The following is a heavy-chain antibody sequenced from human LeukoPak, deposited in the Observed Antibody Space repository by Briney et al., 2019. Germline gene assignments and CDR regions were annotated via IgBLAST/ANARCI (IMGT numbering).Heavy chain of an antibody. Sequence: SVKVSCKASGYTFTNYGISWVRQAPGQGLEWMGRIIPIFGTANYAQKFQGRVTITTDESTSTAYMELSSLRSEDTAVYYCAREHYYDSSGYSRAFDIWGQGTMVTVSS. CDR3: AREHYYDSSGYSRAFDI. CDR2: IIPIFGTA. CDR1: GYTFTNYG. V-gene: IGHV1-69*05. J-gene: IGHJ3*02. D-gene: IGHD3-22*01.